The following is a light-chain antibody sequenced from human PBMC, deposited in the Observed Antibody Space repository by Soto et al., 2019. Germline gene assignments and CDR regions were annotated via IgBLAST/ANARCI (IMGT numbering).Light chain of an antibody. CDR3: QQFGSSPT. V-gene: IGKV3-20*01. CDR1: QTISSTF. Sequence: EIVLTQSPGTLSLSPGERATLLCRASQTISSTFLAWYQQKPGQAPRLLIYGASSRATGIPDRFSGSGSGTDFTITISRLEPEDFAVYYFQQFGSSPTFGGGTKVEI. CDR2: GAS. J-gene: IGKJ4*01.